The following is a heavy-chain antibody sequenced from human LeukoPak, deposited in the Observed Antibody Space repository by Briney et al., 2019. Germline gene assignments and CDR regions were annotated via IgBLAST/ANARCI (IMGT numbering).Heavy chain of an antibody. CDR1: GFTFSSYG. J-gene: IGHJ3*02. CDR3: ARDSSGYYYPDAFDI. CDR2: IWSDGSNK. D-gene: IGHD3-22*01. Sequence: GGSLRLSCAASGFTFSSYGMHWVRQTPGKGLEWVAIIWSDGSNKYYADSVKGRFTISRDNAKNSLYLQMNSLRAEDTAVYYCARDSSGYYYPDAFDIWGQGTMVTVSS. V-gene: IGHV3-33*01.